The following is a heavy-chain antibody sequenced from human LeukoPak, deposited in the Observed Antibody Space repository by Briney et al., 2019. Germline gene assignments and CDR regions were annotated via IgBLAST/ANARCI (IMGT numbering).Heavy chain of an antibody. Sequence: GASVKVSCKASGYTFTSNGISWVRQAPGQGLEWMGCISVNSGDTEYAQKFQGRVTISTDTSTTTAYMELRSLRSDDTAVYYCARDQARYYYDSSGSKRHFQHWGQGTLVTVSS. CDR2: ISVNSGDT. V-gene: IGHV1-18*01. CDR1: GYTFTSNG. D-gene: IGHD3-22*01. J-gene: IGHJ1*01. CDR3: ARDQARYYYDSSGSKRHFQH.